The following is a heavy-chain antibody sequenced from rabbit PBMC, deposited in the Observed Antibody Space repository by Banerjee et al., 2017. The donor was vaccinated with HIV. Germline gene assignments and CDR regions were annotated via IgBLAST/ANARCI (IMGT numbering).Heavy chain of an antibody. J-gene: IGHJ6*01. Sequence: QSLEESGGDLVKPGASLTLTCKASGLDFSSSYWICWVRQAPGKGLEWIACIDSGNRAYTFYATWATGRFTISKTSSTTVTLQMTSLTAADTATYFCARDTGTSFSTYGMDLWGQGTLVTVS. CDR3: ARDTGTSFSTYGMDL. D-gene: IGHD8-1*01. CDR1: GLDFSSSYW. V-gene: IGHV1S40*01. CDR2: IDSGNRAYT.